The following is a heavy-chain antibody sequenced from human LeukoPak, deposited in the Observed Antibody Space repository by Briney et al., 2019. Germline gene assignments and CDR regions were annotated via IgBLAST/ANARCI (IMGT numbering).Heavy chain of an antibody. CDR1: GGSFSGYY. D-gene: IGHD4-17*01. CDR3: ASGHGPVTNH. Sequence: KPSETLSLTCTVSGGSFSGYYCTWIRQPPGKGLEWIGEINHSGSANYNPSLKSRVTISLDTSKNQFSLKLSSATAAATAVYSCASGHGPVTNHWGQGTLVTVSS. CDR2: INHSGSA. J-gene: IGHJ5*02. V-gene: IGHV4-34*01.